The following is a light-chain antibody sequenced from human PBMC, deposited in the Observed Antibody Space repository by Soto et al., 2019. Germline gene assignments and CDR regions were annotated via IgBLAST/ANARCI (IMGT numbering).Light chain of an antibody. CDR1: QSITSY. J-gene: IGKJ1*01. V-gene: IGKV1-33*01. CDR2: DAS. Sequence: DIQVTQSPSSLSASVGDSFTITCRASQSITSYLNWYQQKPGKAPKLLIFDASNLETGVPSRFSGSGSGTDFTFTISGLQSEDIATYYCQQSYSTPQTFGQGTKVDIK. CDR3: QQSYSTPQT.